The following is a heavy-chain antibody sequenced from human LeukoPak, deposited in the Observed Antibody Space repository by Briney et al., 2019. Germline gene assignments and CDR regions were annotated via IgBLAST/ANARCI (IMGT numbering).Heavy chain of an antibody. V-gene: IGHV4-34*01. J-gene: IGHJ4*02. CDR2: INHSGST. Sequence: KSSETLSLTCAVYGGSFSGYYWSWIRQPPGKGLEWIGEINHSGSTNYNPSLKSRVTISVDTSKNQFSLKLSSVTAADTAVYDCASLPLGYCSSTSCQRDYWGQGTLVTVSS. CDR1: GGSFSGYY. D-gene: IGHD2-2*01. CDR3: ASLPLGYCSSTSCQRDY.